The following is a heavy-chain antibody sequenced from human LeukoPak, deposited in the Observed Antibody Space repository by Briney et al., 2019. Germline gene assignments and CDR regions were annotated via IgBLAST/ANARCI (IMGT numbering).Heavy chain of an antibody. D-gene: IGHD3-10*01. CDR1: GGSISSYY. CDR3: ARVVMVRGVIFDY. Sequence: SETLSLTCTVSGGSISSYYWSWIRQPPGKGLEWIGYIYYSGSTNYNPSLKSRVTISVDTSKNQFSLKLSSATAADTAVYYCARVVMVRGVIFDYWGQGTLVSVSS. V-gene: IGHV4-59*01. J-gene: IGHJ4*02. CDR2: IYYSGST.